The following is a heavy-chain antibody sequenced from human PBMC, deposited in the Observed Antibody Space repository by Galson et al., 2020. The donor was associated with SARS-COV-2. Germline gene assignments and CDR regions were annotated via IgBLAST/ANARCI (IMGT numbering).Heavy chain of an antibody. V-gene: IGHV6-1*01. CDR1: GDSVSSNSVS. D-gene: IGHD3-16*01. J-gene: IGHJ4*02. Sequence: QTLSFTCVISGDSVSSNSVSWSWIRQSPSRGLEWLGRTYYRSKWYNEYAVSVKSRIIINPDTSKNQFSLQLNSVTPEDTAVYYCARGLVVLVDLWGQGTLVTVSS. CDR3: ARGLVVLVDL. CDR2: TYYRSKWYN.